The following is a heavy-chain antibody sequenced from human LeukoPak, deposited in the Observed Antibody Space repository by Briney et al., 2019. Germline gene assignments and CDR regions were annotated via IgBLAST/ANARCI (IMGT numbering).Heavy chain of an antibody. D-gene: IGHD1-26*01. V-gene: IGHV1-69*04. CDR2: IIPILGIA. CDR3: ARDYVGYYYYGTDV. J-gene: IGHJ6*02. CDR1: GGTFSSYA. Sequence: ASVKVSCKASGGTFSSYAISWVRQAPGQGLEWMGRIIPILGIANYAQKFQGRVTITADKSTSTAYMELSSLRSEDTAVYYCARDYVGYYYYGTDVWGQGTTVTVSS.